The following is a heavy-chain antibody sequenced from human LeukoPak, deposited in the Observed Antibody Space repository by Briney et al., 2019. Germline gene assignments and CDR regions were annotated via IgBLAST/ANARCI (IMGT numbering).Heavy chain of an antibody. J-gene: IGHJ4*02. CDR1: GGTFSSYA. V-gene: IGHV1-69*13. D-gene: IGHD3-9*01. Sequence: GASVKVSCKTSGGTFSSYAISWVRQAPGQGLEWVGGIIPIFGTVNYAQKFQGRVTITADESTSTAYMDLRSLRSEDTAVYYCARVTLTGYYAFDYWGQGTLVTVSS. CDR2: IIPIFGTV. CDR3: ARVTLTGYYAFDY.